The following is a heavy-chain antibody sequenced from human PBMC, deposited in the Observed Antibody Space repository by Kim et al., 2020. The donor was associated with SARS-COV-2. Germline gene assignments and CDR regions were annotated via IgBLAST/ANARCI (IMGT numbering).Heavy chain of an antibody. D-gene: IGHD3-10*01. CDR3: ARGRGSGSYYDPRAAYF. V-gene: IGHV3-64*01. Sequence: GGSLRLSCAASGFTFSSYAMHWVRQAPGKGLEYVSAISSNGGSTYYANSVKGRFTISRDNSKNTLYLQMGSLRAEDMAVYYCARGRGSGSYYDPRAAYF. CDR1: GFTFSSYA. CDR2: ISSNGGST. J-gene: IGHJ4*01.